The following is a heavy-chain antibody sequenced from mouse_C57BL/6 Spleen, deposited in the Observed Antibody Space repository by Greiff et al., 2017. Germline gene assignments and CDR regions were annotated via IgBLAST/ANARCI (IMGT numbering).Heavy chain of an antibody. V-gene: IGHV1-74*01. CDR3: AKDYYGSTPFDY. J-gene: IGHJ2*01. Sequence: QVQLQQPGAELVKPGASVKVSCKASGYTFTSYWMHWVKQRPGQGLEWIGRIHPSVSDTNYNQKFKGKATLTVDKSSSTAYMQLSSLTSEDSAVYYCAKDYYGSTPFDYWGQGTTLTVSS. CDR2: IHPSVSDT. D-gene: IGHD1-1*01. CDR1: GYTFTSYW.